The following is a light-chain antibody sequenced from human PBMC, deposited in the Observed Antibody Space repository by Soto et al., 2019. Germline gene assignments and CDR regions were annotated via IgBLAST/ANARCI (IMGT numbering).Light chain of an antibody. CDR3: QQYESSVT. Sequence: EIVLTQSPGSLSLSPGEGATLSCRASQSVSSSFFAWYQQKPGQAPSLLIYGASRRATGVPDRFSGSGSGTDFTLSISILEPEVFAVYYCQQYESSVTFGQGTKVEIK. CDR2: GAS. J-gene: IGKJ1*01. CDR1: QSVSSSF. V-gene: IGKV3-20*01.